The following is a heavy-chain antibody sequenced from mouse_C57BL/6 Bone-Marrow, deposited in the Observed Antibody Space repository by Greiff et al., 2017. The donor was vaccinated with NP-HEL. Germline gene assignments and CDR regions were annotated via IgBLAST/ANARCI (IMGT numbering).Heavy chain of an antibody. Sequence: LQQPGTELVQPGASVKLSCKASGYTFTSYWMHWVKQRPGQGLEWIGNINPSNGGTNYNAKFKSKATLTVDKSSSTAYMQLSSLTSEDSAVYYYPNYYGSRGADYWGQGTTLTVSS. V-gene: IGHV1-53*01. D-gene: IGHD1-1*01. J-gene: IGHJ2*01. CDR2: INPSNGGT. CDR3: PNYYGSRGADY. CDR1: GYTFTSYW.